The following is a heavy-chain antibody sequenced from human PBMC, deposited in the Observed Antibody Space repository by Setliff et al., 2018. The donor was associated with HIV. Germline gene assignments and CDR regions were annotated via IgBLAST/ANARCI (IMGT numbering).Heavy chain of an antibody. CDR2: IRETT. J-gene: IGHJ4*02. CDR3: VAFLMGRAY. CDR1: GLSITDHY. Sequence: PGGSLRLSCAASGLSITDHYMDWVRQAPGKGLEWVGRIRETTKYAASIKDRFTISRDVSQNSLALQMNSLKTEDTAVYYCVAFLMGRAYWGQGTPVTVSS. D-gene: IGHD3-10*01. V-gene: IGHV3-72*01.